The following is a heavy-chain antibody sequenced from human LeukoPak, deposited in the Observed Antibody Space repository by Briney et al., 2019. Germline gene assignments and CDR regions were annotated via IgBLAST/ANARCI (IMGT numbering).Heavy chain of an antibody. CDR1: GGTFSSYA. J-gene: IGHJ5*02. CDR2: IIPILGIA. D-gene: IGHD4-17*01. CDR3: ARGNGYGDYVGWFDP. V-gene: IGHV1-69*04. Sequence: GASVKVSCKASGGTFSSYAISWVRQAPGQGLEWMGRIIPILGIANYAQKFQGRVTITADKSTSTAYMELSSLRSEDTAVYYCARGNGYGDYVGWFDPWGQGTLVTVCS.